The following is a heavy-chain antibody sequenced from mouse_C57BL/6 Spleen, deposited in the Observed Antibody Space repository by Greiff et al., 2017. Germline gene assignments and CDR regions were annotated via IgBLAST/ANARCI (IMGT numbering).Heavy chain of an antibody. J-gene: IGHJ1*03. V-gene: IGHV1-22*01. CDR3: ASPIATVVATDWYFDV. CDR2: INPNNGGT. D-gene: IGHD1-1*01. CDR1: GYTFTDYN. Sequence: EVHLVESGPELVKPGASVKMSCKASGYTFTDYNMHWVKQSHGKSLEWIGYINPNNGGTSYNQKFKGKATLTVNKSSSTAYMELRSLTSEESAVYYCASPIATVVATDWYFDVWGTGTTGTVSS.